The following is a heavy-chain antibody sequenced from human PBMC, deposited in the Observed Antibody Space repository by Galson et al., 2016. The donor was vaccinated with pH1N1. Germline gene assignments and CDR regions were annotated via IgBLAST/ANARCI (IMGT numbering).Heavy chain of an antibody. Sequence: SVKVSCKASGGTFSSYAINWVRQAPGQGLEWMGGIIPIFGTANYAQKFQGRVTITAGESTSTAYMELSSLRSEDTAVYYCASPSRPPREIHLWSPNDAFDIWGQGTMVTVSS. CDR1: GGTFSSYA. D-gene: IGHD5-18*01. CDR2: IIPIFGTA. CDR3: ASPSRPPREIHLWSPNDAFDI. V-gene: IGHV1-69*13. J-gene: IGHJ3*02.